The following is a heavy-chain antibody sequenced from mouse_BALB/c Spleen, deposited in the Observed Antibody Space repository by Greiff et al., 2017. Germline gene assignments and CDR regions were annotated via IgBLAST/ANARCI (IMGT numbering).Heavy chain of an antibody. D-gene: IGHD2-14*01. J-gene: IGHJ4*01. CDR3: ARRGDRYGGHAMDY. CDR2: ISSGSSTI. V-gene: IGHV5-17*02. CDR1: GFTFSSFG. Sequence: DVKLVESGGGLVQPGGSRKLSCAASGFTFSSFGMHWVRQAPEKGLEWVAYISSGSSTIYYADTVKGRFPSSRDNPKNTLFLQMTSLRSEDTAMYYGARRGDRYGGHAMDYWGQGTSVTVSS.